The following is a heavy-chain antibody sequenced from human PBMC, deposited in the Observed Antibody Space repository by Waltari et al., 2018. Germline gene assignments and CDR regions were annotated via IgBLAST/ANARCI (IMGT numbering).Heavy chain of an antibody. CDR2: INAGNGNT. V-gene: IGHV1-3*01. CDR3: ARDNCGGGSCYSLLASYYFDY. J-gene: IGHJ4*02. Sequence: QVQLVQSGAEVKKPGASVKVSCKASGYTFTSYAMHWVRQAPGQRLEWMGWINAGNGNTKDSQKFQGRVTITRDTSASTAYMELSSLRSEDTAVYYCARDNCGGGSCYSLLASYYFDYWGQGTLVTVSS. D-gene: IGHD2-15*01. CDR1: GYTFTSYA.